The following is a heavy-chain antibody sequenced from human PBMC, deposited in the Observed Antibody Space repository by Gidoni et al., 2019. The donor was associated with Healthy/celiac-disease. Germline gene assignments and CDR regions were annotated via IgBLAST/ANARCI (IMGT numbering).Heavy chain of an antibody. J-gene: IGHJ3*02. D-gene: IGHD3-3*01. CDR2: IKQDGSEK. Sequence: EVQLVESGGGLVQPGGSLRLSCEASGLTFSSYWLSWVRQAPGKGLEWVANIKQDGSEKYYVDSVKGRFTISRDNAKNSLYLQMNSLRAEDTAVYYCAREGDKAGSAYYDFWSGIYAFDIWGQGTMVTVSS. CDR3: AREGDKAGSAYYDFWSGIYAFDI. V-gene: IGHV3-7*01. CDR1: GLTFSSYW.